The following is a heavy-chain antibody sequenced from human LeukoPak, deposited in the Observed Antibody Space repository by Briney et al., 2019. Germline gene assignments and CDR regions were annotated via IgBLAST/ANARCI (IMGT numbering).Heavy chain of an antibody. V-gene: IGHV4-30-2*01. D-gene: IGHD1-26*01. Sequence: SQTLSLTCTVSGGSISSGGDYWSWIRQPPGKGLEWIGYIYHSGSTYYNPSLKSRVTISVDRSKNQFSLKLSSVTAADTAVYYCARDFSGPWGQGTLVTVSS. J-gene: IGHJ5*02. CDR2: IYHSGST. CDR1: GGSISSGGDY. CDR3: ARDFSGP.